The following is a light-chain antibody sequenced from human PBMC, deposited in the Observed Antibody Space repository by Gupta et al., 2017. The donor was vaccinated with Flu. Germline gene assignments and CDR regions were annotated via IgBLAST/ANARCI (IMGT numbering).Light chain of an antibody. CDR3: QHLQSYPLT. J-gene: IGKJ4*01. CDR2: DIS. V-gene: IGKV1-9*01. Sequence: PSFLFACVGDRFTITCRASQGIRSYLAWYQQKPGTAPNLLIYDISTLQTGVSSRFSGSGSGTEFTLTISSLQPEDFATYYCQHLQSYPLTFGGGTKVEIK. CDR1: QGIRSY.